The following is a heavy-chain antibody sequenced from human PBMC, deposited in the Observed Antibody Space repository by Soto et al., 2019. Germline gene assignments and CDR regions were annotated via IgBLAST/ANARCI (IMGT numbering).Heavy chain of an antibody. V-gene: IGHV4-4*02. D-gene: IGHD6-19*01. CDR3: ARDSASSGVFT. CDR1: GGSISSSNW. CDR2: ISRSGTT. Sequence: QVQLQESGPGLVKPSGTLSLTCAVTGGSISSSNWWTWVRQPPGEGLEWVGEISRSGTTNYKPSLKSRVSISVDKSRNEFSLNLGSVTAEDTAMYYCARDSASSGVFTWGQGTMVTVSS. J-gene: IGHJ3*01.